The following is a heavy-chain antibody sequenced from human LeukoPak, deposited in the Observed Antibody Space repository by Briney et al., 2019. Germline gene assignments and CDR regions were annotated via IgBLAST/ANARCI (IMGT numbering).Heavy chain of an antibody. CDR1: GGSISSSSCY. D-gene: IGHD3-22*01. Sequence: PSETLSLTCTVTGGSISSSSCYWGWIRQPPGKGLEWIGSIYYSGSTYYNPSLESRVTISVDTSKNQFSLKLSSVTAADTAVYYCARGDYYDSWELHHWGQGTLVTVSS. CDR2: IYYSGST. J-gene: IGHJ5*02. V-gene: IGHV4-39*07. CDR3: ARGDYYDSWELHH.